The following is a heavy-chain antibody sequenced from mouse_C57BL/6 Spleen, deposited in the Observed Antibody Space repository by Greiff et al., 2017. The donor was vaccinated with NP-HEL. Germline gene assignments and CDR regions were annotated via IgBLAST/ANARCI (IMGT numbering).Heavy chain of an antibody. CDR1: GFSFNTYA. V-gene: IGHV10-1*01. CDR3: VRQRPIDFYFDY. CDR2: IRSKSNNYAT. J-gene: IGHJ2*01. Sequence: EVQLVESGGGLVQPKGSLKLSCAASGFSFNTYAMNWVRQAPGKGLEWVARIRSKSNNYATYYADSVKDRFTISRDDSESMLYLQMNNLKTEDTAMYYCVRQRPIDFYFDYWGQGTTLTVSS.